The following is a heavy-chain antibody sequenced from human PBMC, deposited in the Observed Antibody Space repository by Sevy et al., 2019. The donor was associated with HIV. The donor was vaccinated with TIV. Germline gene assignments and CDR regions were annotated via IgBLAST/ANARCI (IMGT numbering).Heavy chain of an antibody. D-gene: IGHD3-22*01. V-gene: IGHV3-30-3*01. CDR2: MSQTYDGSKK. J-gene: IGHJ4*02. CDR3: ARDNSGYFFFDY. CDR1: GFTFGSYT. Sequence: GGSLRLSCAASGFTFGSYTLHWVRQAPGKGLEWVALMSQTYDGSKKYYIDSVQGRFTISRDNSKNTLYLQMDSLRPEDTAVYYCARDNSGYFFFDYWGQGTLVTVSS.